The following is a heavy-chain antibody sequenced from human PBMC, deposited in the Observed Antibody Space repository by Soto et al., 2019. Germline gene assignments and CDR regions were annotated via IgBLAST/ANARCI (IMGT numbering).Heavy chain of an antibody. CDR1: GFSLSTSGMC. D-gene: IGHD3-10*01. CDR3: ARQAMVRGTYPSAFDI. Sequence: KSGPTLVNPTQTLTLTCTFSGFSLSTSGMCVSWIRQPPGKALEWLARIDWDDDKYYSTSLKTRLTISKDTSKNQVVLTMTNMDPVDTATYYCARQAMVRGTYPSAFDIWGQGTMVTVSS. V-gene: IGHV2-70*11. CDR2: IDWDDDK. J-gene: IGHJ3*02.